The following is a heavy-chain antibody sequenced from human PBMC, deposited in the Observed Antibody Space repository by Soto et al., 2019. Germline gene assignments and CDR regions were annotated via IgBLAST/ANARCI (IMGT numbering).Heavy chain of an antibody. J-gene: IGHJ6*02. Sequence: QITLKESGPTLVKPTQTLTLTCTFSGFSLSTSGVGVGWIRQPPGKALEWLALIYWDDDKRYSPSLKSRLTITKDTSKNQVVLTMTNMDPVDTATYYCAPRRGSRWYTRIMYGMDVWGQGTTVTVS. D-gene: IGHD6-19*01. CDR1: GFSLSTSGVG. CDR3: APRRGSRWYTRIMYGMDV. CDR2: IYWDDDK. V-gene: IGHV2-5*02.